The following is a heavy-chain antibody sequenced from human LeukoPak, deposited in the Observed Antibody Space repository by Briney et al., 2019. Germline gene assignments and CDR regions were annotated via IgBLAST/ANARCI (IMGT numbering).Heavy chain of an antibody. V-gene: IGHV3-64D*09. Sequence: TGGSLRLSCSASGFPLSSYAMEWVRQAPGKGLEYVSAISDSGGSTYYADSVKGRFTISRDNSKNTLYLQMSSLRAEDTAVYFCVRGYSFGPYGMDVWGQGTTVTVSS. CDR1: GFPLSSYA. CDR3: VRGYSFGPYGMDV. CDR2: ISDSGGST. J-gene: IGHJ6*02. D-gene: IGHD2-15*01.